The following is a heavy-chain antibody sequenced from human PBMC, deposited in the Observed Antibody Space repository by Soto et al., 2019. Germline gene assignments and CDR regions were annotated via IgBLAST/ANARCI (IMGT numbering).Heavy chain of an antibody. Sequence: QVQLQESGPGLVKPSQTLSLTCTVSGDSVSDGDSYWSWIRQPPGKALEWIGYTSFSGYTYYSPSLKSRVTISVDMSKSPFSLRLTSVTAADTAVYYCVRGGNPYHYATSGPGTFDKWGQGTLVSVSS. CDR2: TSFSGYT. V-gene: IGHV4-30-4*01. CDR3: VRGGNPYHYATSGPGTFDK. J-gene: IGHJ4*02. CDR1: GDSVSDGDSY. D-gene: IGHD3-22*01.